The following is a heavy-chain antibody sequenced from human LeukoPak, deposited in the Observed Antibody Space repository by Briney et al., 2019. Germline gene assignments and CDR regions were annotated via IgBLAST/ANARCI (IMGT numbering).Heavy chain of an antibody. Sequence: SQTLSLTCAISGDSVSSNSVTWNWIRQSPSRGLEWLGRPYYRSTWYNDYAVSVRGRITVNPDTSKNQFSLHLNSVTPEDTAVYYCARRLTQYDCFDPWGQGILVTVSS. CDR1: GDSVSSNSVT. CDR2: PYYRSTWYN. D-gene: IGHD2-2*01. V-gene: IGHV6-1*01. CDR3: ARRLTQYDCFDP. J-gene: IGHJ5*02.